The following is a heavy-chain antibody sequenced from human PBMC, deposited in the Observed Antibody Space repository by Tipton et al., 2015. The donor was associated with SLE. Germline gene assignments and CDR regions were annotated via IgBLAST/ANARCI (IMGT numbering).Heavy chain of an antibody. CDR1: GGSMTHYY. V-gene: IGHV4-59*01. CDR3: ARGREGGGAI. D-gene: IGHD3-16*01. CDR2: IHYTGNT. J-gene: IGHJ4*02. Sequence: TLSLTCTISGGSMTHYYWTWIRQSPGKGLEWLGHIHYTGNTNYNPSLKSRVDISIDTSENKFYLRLTSVTAADTAVYYCARGREGGGAIWGQGTLVTVSS.